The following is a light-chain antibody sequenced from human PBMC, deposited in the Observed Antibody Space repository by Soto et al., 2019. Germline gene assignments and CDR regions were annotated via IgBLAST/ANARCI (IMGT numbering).Light chain of an antibody. V-gene: IGKV1-5*03. J-gene: IGKJ4*01. CDR2: KAS. CDR3: QQLNSYPRT. CDR1: QTISSW. Sequence: EIQMTQSPATLSGSVGERATITCRASQTISSWLAWYQQKPGKAPKLLIYKASTLKSGVPSRFSGSGSGTEFTLTISSLQPEDFATYYCQQLNSYPRTFGGGTKVDI.